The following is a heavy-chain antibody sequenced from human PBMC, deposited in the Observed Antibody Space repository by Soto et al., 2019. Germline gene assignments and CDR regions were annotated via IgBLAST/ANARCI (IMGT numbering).Heavy chain of an antibody. J-gene: IGHJ4*02. CDR2: IDPSDSST. CDR3: ASTPKWLQFHFDS. Sequence: QLEQSGAEVKEPGESLRISCKYSGNSFTKYWINWVRQMPGKGLEWVGRIDPSDSSTKSSPSFQGHVTISGDKSIRTAYLQWTCLQTSDTAMYYCASTPKWLQFHFDSWGQGTLVTVSS. V-gene: IGHV5-10-1*03. D-gene: IGHD5-12*01. CDR1: GNSFTKYW.